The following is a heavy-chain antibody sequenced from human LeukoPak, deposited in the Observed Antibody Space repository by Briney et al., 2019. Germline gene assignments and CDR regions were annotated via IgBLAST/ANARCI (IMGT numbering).Heavy chain of an antibody. J-gene: IGHJ5*02. CDR2: IYDSGST. V-gene: IGHV4-39*07. D-gene: IGHD3-16*02. Sequence: SETLSLTCTVSGGSIRSSYYYWGWIRQPPGKGLEWIGSIYDSGSTYYNPSLKSRVTISVDTSKNQFSLKLSSVTAADTAVYYCARGGYYDYVWGSYRRNWFDPWGQGTLVTVSS. CDR3: ARGGYYDYVWGSYRRNWFDP. CDR1: GGSIRSSYYY.